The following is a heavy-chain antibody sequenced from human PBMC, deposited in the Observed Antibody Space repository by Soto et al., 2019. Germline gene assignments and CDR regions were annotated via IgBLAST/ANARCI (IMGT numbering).Heavy chain of an antibody. CDR1: GGSISPYY. J-gene: IGHJ4*02. V-gene: IGHV4-59*01. D-gene: IGHD3-22*01. CDR3: ARASYYSDSFGYFLDS. Sequence: ETLSLACTVSGGSISPYYWSWIRQTPGKGLEWIAYIYYSGSTNYNPSLKSRVTISVDTSKNQCSLKLSSVTAADTAVYYCARASYYSDSFGYFLDSWGQGTLVTVSS. CDR2: IYYSGST.